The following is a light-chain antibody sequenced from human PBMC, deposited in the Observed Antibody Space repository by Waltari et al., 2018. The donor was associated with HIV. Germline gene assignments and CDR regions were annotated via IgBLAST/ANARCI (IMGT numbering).Light chain of an antibody. V-gene: IGLV2-14*01. CDR2: EVS. CDR3: SSFTTTSTLL. J-gene: IGLJ2*01. CDR1: SSDVGAYNY. Sequence: QSALTQPASVSGSPGQSITVSCTGTSSDVGAYNYVSWYQQTPGTAPKLVIYEVSYRPSGSSNRFSGSKAGNTASLTISGLQTEDEADYYCSSFTTTSTLLFGGGTKVTVL.